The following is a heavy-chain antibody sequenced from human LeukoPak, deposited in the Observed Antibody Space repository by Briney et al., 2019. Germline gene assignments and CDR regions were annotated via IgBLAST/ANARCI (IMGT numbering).Heavy chain of an antibody. CDR1: GFTVSSDY. V-gene: IGHV3-53*01. J-gene: IGHJ4*02. Sequence: GGSLRLSCAASGFTVSSDYMGWVRQAPGKGPEWVSTIYSGGSTYYADSVKGRFTISRDRPKNTVYLQMNSLRAEDTAVYYCARTHGGAGSPNNFDYWGQGTLVTVSS. D-gene: IGHD3-10*01. CDR3: ARTHGGAGSPNNFDY. CDR2: IYSGGST.